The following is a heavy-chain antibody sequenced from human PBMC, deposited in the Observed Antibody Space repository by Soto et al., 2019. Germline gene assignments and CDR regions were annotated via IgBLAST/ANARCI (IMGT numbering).Heavy chain of an antibody. CDR2: IYWNDDK. D-gene: IGHD3-3*01. CDR1: GFSLSTSGVG. J-gene: IGHJ6*02. Sequence: GPTLVNPTQTLTRPCTFSGFSLSTSGVGVGWIRQPPGKALEWLALIYWNDDKRYSPSLKSRLTITKDTSKNQVVLTMTNMDPVDTATYYCAHRPQAYGFFSEIYGMDVWGQGTTVTVSS. V-gene: IGHV2-5*01. CDR3: AHRPQAYGFFSEIYGMDV.